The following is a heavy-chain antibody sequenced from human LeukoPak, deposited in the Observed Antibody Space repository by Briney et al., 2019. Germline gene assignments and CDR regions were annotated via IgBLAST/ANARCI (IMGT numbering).Heavy chain of an antibody. CDR2: ISYDGSNK. D-gene: IGHD3-10*01. Sequence: GGSLRLSCAASGFTFSSYGMHWVRQAPGKGLEWVAVISYDGSNKYYADSVKGRFTISRDNSKNTLYLQMNSLRAEDTAVYYCAKGLLRGAIYNYCGMDVWGQGTTVTVSS. CDR1: GFTFSSYG. CDR3: AKGLLRGAIYNYCGMDV. V-gene: IGHV3-30*18. J-gene: IGHJ6*02.